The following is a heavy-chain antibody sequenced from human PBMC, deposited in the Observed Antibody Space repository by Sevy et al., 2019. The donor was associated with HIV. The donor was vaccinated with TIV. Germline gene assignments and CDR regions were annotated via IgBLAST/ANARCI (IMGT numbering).Heavy chain of an antibody. CDR1: GFTFSSYG. J-gene: IGHJ5*01. D-gene: IGHD1-1*01. CDR2: ISYDGNNK. V-gene: IGHV3-30*03. CDR3: ARDSARVIVPTAGFDS. Sequence: GGSLRLSCAASGFTFSSYGIHWVRQAPGKGLEWVAVISYDGNNKYYADSVKGRFTISRDNSKNMLSLEMNSLRAEDTGLYFCARDSARVIVPTAGFDSWGQGTVVTVSS.